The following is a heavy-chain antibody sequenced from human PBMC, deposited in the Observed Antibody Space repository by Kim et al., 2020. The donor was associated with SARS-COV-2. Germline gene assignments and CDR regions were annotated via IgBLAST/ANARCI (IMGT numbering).Heavy chain of an antibody. Sequence: SETLSLTCTVSGGSISSSSYYWGWIRQPPGKGLEWIGSIYYSGSTYYNPSLKSRVTISVDTSKNQFSLKLSSVTAADTAVYYCARDLVGGYLRASDAFDIWGQGTMVTVSS. D-gene: IGHD3-16*02. CDR1: GGSISSSSYY. CDR3: ARDLVGGYLRASDAFDI. J-gene: IGHJ3*02. V-gene: IGHV4-39*07. CDR2: IYYSGST.